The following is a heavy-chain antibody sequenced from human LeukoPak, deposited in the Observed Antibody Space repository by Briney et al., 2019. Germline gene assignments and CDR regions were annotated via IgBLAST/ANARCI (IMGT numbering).Heavy chain of an antibody. CDR3: ARGSYDILTGQEDDAFDI. CDR1: GFTFSSYE. CDR2: ISSSGSTI. D-gene: IGHD3-9*01. Sequence: GGSLRLSCAASGFTFSSYEMNWVRQAPGKGLEWVSYISSSGSTIYYADSVKGRFTISRDNAKNSLYLQMNSLRAEDTAVYYCARGSYDILTGQEDDAFDIWGRGTMVTVSS. J-gene: IGHJ3*02. V-gene: IGHV3-48*03.